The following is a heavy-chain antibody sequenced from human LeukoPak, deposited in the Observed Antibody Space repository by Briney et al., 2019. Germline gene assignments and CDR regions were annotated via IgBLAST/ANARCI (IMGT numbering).Heavy chain of an antibody. D-gene: IGHD3-3*01. CDR3: ARVQDSRITIFGEGGYYFDY. Sequence: SETPSLTCTVSGGSISSSSYYWGWIRQPPGKGLEWIGSIYYSGSTYYNPSLKSRVTISVDTSKNQFSLKLSSVTAADTAVYYCARVQDSRITIFGEGGYYFDYWGQGTLVTVSS. CDR2: IYYSGST. J-gene: IGHJ4*02. CDR1: GGSISSSSYY. V-gene: IGHV4-39*07.